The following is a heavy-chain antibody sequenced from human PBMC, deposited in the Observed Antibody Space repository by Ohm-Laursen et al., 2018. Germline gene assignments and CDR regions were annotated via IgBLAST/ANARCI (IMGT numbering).Heavy chain of an antibody. CDR1: GYTFTSYD. D-gene: IGHD3-3*01. V-gene: IGHV1-8*01. J-gene: IGHJ6*02. CDR2: MNPNSGNT. CDR3: ARGPQNYDFWSGYYYNGMDV. Sequence: ASVTVSCKASGYTFTSYDINWVRQATGPGLEWMGWMNPNSGNTGYAQKFQGRVTMTRNTSISTAYMELSSLRSEDTAVYYCARGPQNYDFWSGYYYNGMDVWGQGTTVTVSS.